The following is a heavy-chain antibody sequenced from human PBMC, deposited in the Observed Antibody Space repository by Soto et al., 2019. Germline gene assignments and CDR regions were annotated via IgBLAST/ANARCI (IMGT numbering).Heavy chain of an antibody. Sequence: QVQLVQSGAEVKKPGASVKVSCKASGYTFTSYAMHWVRQAPGQRLEWMGWINAGNGNTKDSQKFQGSVTITRDTSASTAYMELSSLRSEDTAVYYCARDLTLGMDVWRQGTTVTVSS. CDR1: GYTFTSYA. CDR2: INAGNGNT. V-gene: IGHV1-3*01. CDR3: ARDLTLGMDV. D-gene: IGHD2-15*01. J-gene: IGHJ6*02.